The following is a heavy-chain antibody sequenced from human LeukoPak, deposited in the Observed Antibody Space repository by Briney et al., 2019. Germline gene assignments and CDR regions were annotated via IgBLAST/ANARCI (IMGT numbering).Heavy chain of an antibody. D-gene: IGHD2-2*01. CDR3: ARGPYCSSTSCYNWFDP. CDR1: GYSFTDYY. V-gene: IGHV1-2*06. Sequence: ASVKVSCKASGYSFTDYYIHWVRQAPGQGLEWMGRINPDSGGTNYAQKFQGRVTMTRDTSISTAYMELSRLISDDTAAYYCARGPYCSSTSCYNWFDPWGQGTLVTVSS. J-gene: IGHJ5*02. CDR2: INPDSGGT.